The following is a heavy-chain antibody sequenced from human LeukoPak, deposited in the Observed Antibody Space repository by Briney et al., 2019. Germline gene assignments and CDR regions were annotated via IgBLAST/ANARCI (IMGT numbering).Heavy chain of an antibody. CDR3: ASWGPDCSSTSCYPPMDV. CDR2: ISAYNGNT. V-gene: IGHV1-18*01. Sequence: ASVKVSCKASGYTFTSYGISWVRQAPGQGLEWMGWISAYNGNTNYAQKLQGRVTMTTDTSTSTAYMELSSLRSEDTAVYYCASWGPDCSSTSCYPPMDVWGKGTTVTVSS. J-gene: IGHJ6*03. D-gene: IGHD2-2*01. CDR1: GYTFTSYG.